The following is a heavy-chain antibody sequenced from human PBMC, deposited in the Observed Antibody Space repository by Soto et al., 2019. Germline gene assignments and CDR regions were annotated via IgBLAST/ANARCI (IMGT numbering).Heavy chain of an antibody. CDR2: IKKDGSEQ. CDR3: SRENWFQDF. D-gene: IGHD3-10*01. Sequence: EVQLVESGGGLVQPGRSLRLSCAASGFTFTAYYMTWVRQAPGKGLEWVASIKKDGSEQYYVDSVKGRFTISRDNAKNSLYLQMNSLRAGDTALYYCSRENWFQDFWGQGTLVTVSS. V-gene: IGHV3-7*03. CDR1: GFTFTAYY. J-gene: IGHJ4*02.